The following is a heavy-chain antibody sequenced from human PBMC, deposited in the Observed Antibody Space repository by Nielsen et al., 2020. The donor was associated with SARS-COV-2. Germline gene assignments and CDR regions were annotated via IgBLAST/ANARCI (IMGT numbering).Heavy chain of an antibody. CDR2: ISGSGGST. CDR3: AKDGDYDFWSGYLGRFDY. Sequence: GESLKISCAASGFTFSSYAMSWVRQAPGKGLEWVSAISGSGGSTYYADSVKGRFTISRDNSKNTLYLQMNSLRAEDTAVYYCAKDGDYDFWSGYLGRFDYWGQGTLVTVSS. V-gene: IGHV3-23*01. D-gene: IGHD3-3*01. J-gene: IGHJ4*02. CDR1: GFTFSSYA.